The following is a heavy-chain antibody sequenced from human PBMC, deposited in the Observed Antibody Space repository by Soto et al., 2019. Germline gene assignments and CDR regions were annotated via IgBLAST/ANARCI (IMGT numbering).Heavy chain of an antibody. CDR2: MEPSSGKT. J-gene: IGHJ4*02. D-gene: IGHD1-26*01. CDR1: GYIFTSLD. Sequence: KVSCKASGYIFTSLDINWVRQTAGQGLEWMGWMEPSSGKTGYAQKFHDRVTMTSDTSINTAYMELTTLTSDDTAFYYCARGVTAGVDYWGQGTLVTVYS. CDR3: ARGVTAGVDY. V-gene: IGHV1-8*01.